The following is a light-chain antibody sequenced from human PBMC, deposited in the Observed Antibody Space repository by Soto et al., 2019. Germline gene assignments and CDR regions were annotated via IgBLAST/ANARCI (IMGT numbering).Light chain of an antibody. CDR1: QSVSSSY. CDR3: QQYGSSPL. Sequence: EIVLTQSPATLSLSPGERATLSCRASQSVSSSYLAWYQQKPGQAPRLLIYGASSRATGIPDRFSGSGSGTDFTLTISRLEPEDFVVYYCQQYGSSPLFGQGTKGDI. J-gene: IGKJ1*01. V-gene: IGKV3-20*01. CDR2: GAS.